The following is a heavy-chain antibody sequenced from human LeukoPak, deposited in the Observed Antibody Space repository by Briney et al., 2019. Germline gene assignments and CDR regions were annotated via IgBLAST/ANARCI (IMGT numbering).Heavy chain of an antibody. D-gene: IGHD3-10*01. Sequence: GGSLRLSCAASGFTFRNYAMSWVRQAPGKGLEWVSVIGGRGVISGGAGSTYYADSVKGRFTISRDNSNNTLFLQMTSLRAEDTAVYYCAKLFYYGSGTYYFKGYFDYWGQGTLVSVSS. CDR1: GFTFRNYA. J-gene: IGHJ4*02. CDR3: AKLFYYGSGTYYFKGYFDY. V-gene: IGHV3-23*01. CDR2: IGGRGVISGGAGST.